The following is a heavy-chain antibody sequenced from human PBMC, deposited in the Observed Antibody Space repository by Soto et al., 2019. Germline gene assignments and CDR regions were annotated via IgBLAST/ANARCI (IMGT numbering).Heavy chain of an antibody. Sequence: ASETLSLTCTVSGGSISDISYCWGWIRQPPGKGLQWIGCMFYSGATYYNPSLKNRVTLSVDTSNNEFSLKLVSVTAPHTAVYYCARHKSGSDWLDPWGQGTLVTVSS. CDR2: MFYSGAT. CDR1: GGSISDISYC. D-gene: IGHD2-15*01. V-gene: IGHV4-39*01. J-gene: IGHJ5*02. CDR3: ARHKSGSDWLDP.